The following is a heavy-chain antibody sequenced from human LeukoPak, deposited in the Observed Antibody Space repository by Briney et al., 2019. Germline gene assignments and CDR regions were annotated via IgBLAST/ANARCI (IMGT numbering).Heavy chain of an antibody. V-gene: IGHV1-8*02. D-gene: IGHD4-11*01. CDR3: AKARKATTSTDYSYFYYMDV. CDR1: GNGFPYFD. J-gene: IGHJ6*02. CDR2: VNPHSDNA. Sequence: ASVKVSCKASGNGFPYFDVNWVRQASGQGLEWIGWVNPHSDNAGYGQRFQGRVTITPDISTATVYMELSSLISDDTAVYYCAKARKATTSTDYSYFYYMDVWGQGTTVTVSS.